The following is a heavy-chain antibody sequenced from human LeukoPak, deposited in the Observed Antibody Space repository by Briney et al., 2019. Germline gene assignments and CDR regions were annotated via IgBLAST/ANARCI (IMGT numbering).Heavy chain of an antibody. D-gene: IGHD7-27*01. CDR3: TRGGDGFDP. J-gene: IGHJ5*02. Sequence: GESLRLSCAASGFTLSSYDIHRVRQPTGKGLEWVSAIATAGDTFYSASVKGRFTISRENAKNSLYLQMNSLRVGDTAVYYCTRGGDGFDPWGQGTLVTVSP. CDR1: GFTLSSYD. V-gene: IGHV3-13*01. CDR2: IATAGDT.